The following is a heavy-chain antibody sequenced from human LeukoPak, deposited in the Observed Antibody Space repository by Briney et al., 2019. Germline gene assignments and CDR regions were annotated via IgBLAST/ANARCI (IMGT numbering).Heavy chain of an antibody. CDR2: IRYDGSNK. CDR1: GFTFSSYG. Sequence: GGSPRLSCAASGFTFSSYGMHWVRQAPGKGLEWVAFIRYDGSNKYYADSVKGRFTISRDNSKNTLYLQMNSLRAEDTAVYYCAKDGRYCSSTSCPPYSSRSYYYMDVWGKGTTVTVSS. CDR3: AKDGRYCSSTSCPPYSSRSYYYMDV. V-gene: IGHV3-30*02. D-gene: IGHD2-2*01. J-gene: IGHJ6*03.